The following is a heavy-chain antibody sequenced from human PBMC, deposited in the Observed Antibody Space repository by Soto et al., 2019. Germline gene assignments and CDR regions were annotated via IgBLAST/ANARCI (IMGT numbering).Heavy chain of an antibody. CDR3: ARDRYYYDSSGYYGY. CDR1: GCTFISYA. Sequence: PGGPLRLSCAASGCTFISYAMHWVRQAPGKGLEWVAVISYDGSNKYYADSVKGRFTISRDNSKNTLYLQMNSLRAEDTAVYYCARDRYYYDSSGYYGYWGQGTLVTVSS. CDR2: ISYDGSNK. V-gene: IGHV3-30-3*01. D-gene: IGHD3-22*01. J-gene: IGHJ4*02.